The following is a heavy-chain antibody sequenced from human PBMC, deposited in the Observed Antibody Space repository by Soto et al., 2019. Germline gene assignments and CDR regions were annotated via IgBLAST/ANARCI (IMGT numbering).Heavy chain of an antibody. D-gene: IGHD3-10*01. CDR2: IYPGDSDT. CDR3: ARLPGVRGVFDGFNV. CDR1: GYSFAGYW. J-gene: IGHJ3*01. Sequence: PGESLQISCKGSGYSFAGYWIGCVRQMPGKGLDWMGVIYPGDSDTRYSPSFHGQVTISADKYISTAYLQWSSLKASDTAMYFCARLPGVRGVFDGFNVWGQGTMVTVSS. V-gene: IGHV5-51*01.